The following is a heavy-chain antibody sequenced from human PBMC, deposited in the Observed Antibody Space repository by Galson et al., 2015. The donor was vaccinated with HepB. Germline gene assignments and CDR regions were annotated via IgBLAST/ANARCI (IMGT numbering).Heavy chain of an antibody. CDR1: GFTFSSYS. CDR3: ARDKAGIAAAGIGYYGMDV. CDR2: ISSSSSTI. V-gene: IGHV3-48*01. Sequence: SLRLSCAASGFTFSSYSMNWVRQAPGKGLEWVSYISSSSSTIYYADSVKGRFTISRDNAKNSLYLQMNSLRAEDTAVYYCARDKAGIAAAGIGYYGMDVWGQGTTVTVSS. D-gene: IGHD6-13*01. J-gene: IGHJ6*02.